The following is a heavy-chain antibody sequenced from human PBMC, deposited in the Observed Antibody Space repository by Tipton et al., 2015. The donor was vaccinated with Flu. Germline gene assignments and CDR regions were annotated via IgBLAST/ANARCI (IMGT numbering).Heavy chain of an antibody. D-gene: IGHD3-16*01. V-gene: IGHV4-59*08. Sequence: LRLSCTVSGGSISSYYWSWIRQPPGKGLEWIGYIYYSGSTNYNPSLKSRVTISVDTSKNQFSLKLSSVTAADTAVYYCARRLSGGQSPKYNWFDPWGQGTLVTVSS. CDR2: IYYSGST. J-gene: IGHJ5*02. CDR1: GGSISSYY. CDR3: ARRLSGGQSPKYNWFDP.